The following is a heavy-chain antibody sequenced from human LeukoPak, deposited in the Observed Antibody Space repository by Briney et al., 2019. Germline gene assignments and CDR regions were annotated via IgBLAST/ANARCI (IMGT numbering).Heavy chain of an antibody. D-gene: IGHD2-15*01. CDR3: ARPDSYCSGGSCYSGFDP. CDR2: IYYSGST. J-gene: IGHJ5*02. CDR1: GGSISSSSYY. V-gene: IGHV4-39*01. Sequence: SETLSLTCTVSGGSISSSSYYWGWIRQPPGKGLEWIGSIYYSGSTYYNPSLKSRVTISVDTSKNQFSLKLSSVTAADTAVYYCARPDSYCSGGSCYSGFDPWGQGTLVTVSS.